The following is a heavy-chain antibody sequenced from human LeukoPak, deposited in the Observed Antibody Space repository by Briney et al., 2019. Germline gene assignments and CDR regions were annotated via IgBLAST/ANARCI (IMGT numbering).Heavy chain of an antibody. CDR2: INPNSGGT. CDR1: VYTFTGYY. D-gene: IGHD3-10*01. Sequence: GASVKVSCKASVYTFTGYYMHWVRQAPGQGPEWMGWINPNSGGTNYAQKFQGRVTMTRDTSISTAYMELSRLRSDDTAVYYCARAGYGSGSYYINFDHWGQGTLVTVSS. CDR3: ARAGYGSGSYYINFDH. V-gene: IGHV1-2*02. J-gene: IGHJ4*02.